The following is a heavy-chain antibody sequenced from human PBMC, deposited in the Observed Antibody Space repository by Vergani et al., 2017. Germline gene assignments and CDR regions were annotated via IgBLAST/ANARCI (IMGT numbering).Heavy chain of an antibody. D-gene: IGHD2-21*01. CDR2: IHNRWKT. J-gene: IGHJ2*01. CDR1: GYSIGSGFY. CDR3: ARSQGDYWYFGL. Sequence: QVRLEESGPGLVKPSETLSLTCSVSGYSIGSGFYWAWIRQSPGEGLQWLTSIHNRWKTYHNPSLKSRVSVSLDTSKNRFSLNLTSVTATDTAVYYCARSQGDYWYFGLGGPGSLVTVSS. V-gene: IGHV4-38-2*01.